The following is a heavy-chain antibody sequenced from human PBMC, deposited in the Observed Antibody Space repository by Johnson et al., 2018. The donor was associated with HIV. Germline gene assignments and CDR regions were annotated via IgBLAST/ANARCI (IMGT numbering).Heavy chain of an antibody. CDR1: GFTFDDYG. V-gene: IGHV3-20*04. J-gene: IGHJ3*02. CDR2: ISWNGGTT. D-gene: IGHD4-17*01. Sequence: MLLVESGGGVVRPGGSLSLSCAASGFTFDDYGMNWVRQVPGKGLEWVAGISWNGGTTTYADSVKGRFTISRDNAKNSLYLQMNRLRVEDTALYYCARDLVAVGECTAFDIWGQGTRVTVSS. CDR3: ARDLVAVGECTAFDI.